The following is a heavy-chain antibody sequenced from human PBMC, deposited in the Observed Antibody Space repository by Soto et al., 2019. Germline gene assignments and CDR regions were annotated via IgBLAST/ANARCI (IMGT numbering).Heavy chain of an antibody. D-gene: IGHD6-25*01. CDR3: AREVKQRLGYYYIGLDV. V-gene: IGHV4-59*12. J-gene: IGHJ6*02. CDR2: IYYSGST. Sequence: SETLSLTCTVSGGSISSYYWSWIRQPPGKGLEWIGYIYYSGSTNYNPSLKSRVTISVDTSKNQFSLKLSSVTAADTAVYYCAREVKQRLGYYYIGLDVWGQGTTVTVSS. CDR1: GGSISSYY.